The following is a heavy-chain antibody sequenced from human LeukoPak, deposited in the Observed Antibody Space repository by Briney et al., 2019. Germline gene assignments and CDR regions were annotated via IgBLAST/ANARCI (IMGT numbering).Heavy chain of an antibody. CDR2: ISAYNGNT. Sequence: ASVKVSCKASGYTFTSYGITWVRQAPGQGLEWMGWISAYNGNTNYAHKLQGRVTMTTDTSTSTAYMEMRSLRSDDTAVYYCARNPFYYDSGGRLYQFDYWGQGTLVTVSS. D-gene: IGHD3-22*01. J-gene: IGHJ4*02. CDR3: ARNPFYYDSGGRLYQFDY. CDR1: GYTFTSYG. V-gene: IGHV1-18*01.